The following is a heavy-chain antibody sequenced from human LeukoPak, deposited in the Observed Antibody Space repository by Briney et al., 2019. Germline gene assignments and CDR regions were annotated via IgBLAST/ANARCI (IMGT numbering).Heavy chain of an antibody. CDR2: ISGSGEST. V-gene: IGHV3-23*01. Sequence: GGSLRLSCEGSGFIFSSYAVTWVRQAPGKGLQWVSSISGSGESTYYADSMKGRFTISRDNSKNTLSLQMNSLRAEDTAVYFCAKGWEFRVVIPAAVSWGQGTLVTVSS. CDR1: GFIFSSYA. D-gene: IGHD3-3*01. CDR3: AKGWEFRVVIPAAVS. J-gene: IGHJ5*02.